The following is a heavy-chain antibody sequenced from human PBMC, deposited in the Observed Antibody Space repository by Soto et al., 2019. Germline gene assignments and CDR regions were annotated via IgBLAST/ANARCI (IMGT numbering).Heavy chain of an antibody. D-gene: IGHD3-22*01. CDR2: IYWDDDK. Sequence: QITLKESGPTLVKPTQTLTLTCTFSGFSLSTSGEGVGWIRQPPGKALEWLALIYWDDDKRYSPSLKSRLTTXKXTXXNQLVLTMTNMDPVDTATYYCAHRRADSSGYYILVWGQGTLVTVSS. V-gene: IGHV2-5*02. CDR1: GFSLSTSGEG. J-gene: IGHJ4*02. CDR3: AHRRADSSGYYILV.